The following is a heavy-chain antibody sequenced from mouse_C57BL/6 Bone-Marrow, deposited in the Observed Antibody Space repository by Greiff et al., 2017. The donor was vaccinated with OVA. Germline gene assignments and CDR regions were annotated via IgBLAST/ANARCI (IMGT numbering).Heavy chain of an antibody. V-gene: IGHV14-4*01. CDR2: IDPENGDT. J-gene: IGHJ3*01. D-gene: IGHD1-1*01. Sequence: EVKLMESGAELVRPGASVKLSCTASGFNIKDDYMHWVKQRPEQGLEWIGWIDPENGDTEYASKFQGKATITADTSSNTAYLQLSSLTSEDTAVYYCTCYYYGSSPFAYWGQGTLVTVSA. CDR3: TCYYYGSSPFAY. CDR1: GFNIKDDY.